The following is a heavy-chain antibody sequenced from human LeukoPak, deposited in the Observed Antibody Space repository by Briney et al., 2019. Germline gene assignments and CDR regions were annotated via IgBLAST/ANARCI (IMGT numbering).Heavy chain of an antibody. D-gene: IGHD2-2*02. Sequence: SETLSLTCAVSGGSISSYYWNWTRQPPGKGLEWIGYIYYSGSTNYNPSLKSRVTISVDTSKNQFSLKLSSVTAADTAVYYCARHRRYCSSTSCYTGDAFDIWGQGTMVTVSS. CDR1: GGSISSYY. V-gene: IGHV4-59*08. CDR3: ARHRRYCSSTSCYTGDAFDI. CDR2: IYYSGST. J-gene: IGHJ3*02.